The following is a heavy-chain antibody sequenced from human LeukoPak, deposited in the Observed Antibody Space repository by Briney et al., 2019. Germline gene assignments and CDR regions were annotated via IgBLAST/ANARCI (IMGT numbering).Heavy chain of an antibody. CDR1: GFTFSSYE. CDR2: ISGSGNTI. D-gene: IGHD6-13*01. CDR3: AREKGSSWYGGPSSLDY. Sequence: GGSLRLSCAASGFTFSSYEMNWVRQTPGKGLKWVSYISGSGNTIYYADSVKGRFTISRDNAKNSLYLQMNSLRAEDTAVYYCAREKGSSWYGGPSSLDYWGQGTLVTVSS. J-gene: IGHJ4*02. V-gene: IGHV3-48*03.